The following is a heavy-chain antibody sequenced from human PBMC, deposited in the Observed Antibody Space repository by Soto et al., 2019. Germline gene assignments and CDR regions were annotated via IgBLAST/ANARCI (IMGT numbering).Heavy chain of an antibody. CDR2: INWNGGST. J-gene: IGHJ3*02. V-gene: IGHV3-20*04. CDR3: ARDATSSVDDGSGKYFFYDVFDI. Sequence: PGGSLRLSCAASGFTFDDYGMSWVRQAPGKGLEWVSGINWNGGSTGYADSVKGRFTVSRDNAKKSLYLEMSSLRVEDTAVYYCARDATSSVDDGSGKYFFYDVFDIWGQGTRVTVSS. CDR1: GFTFDDYG. D-gene: IGHD3-10*01.